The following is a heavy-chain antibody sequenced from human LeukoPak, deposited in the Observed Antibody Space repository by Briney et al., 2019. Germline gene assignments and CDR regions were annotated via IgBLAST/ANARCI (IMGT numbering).Heavy chain of an antibody. J-gene: IGHJ3*02. Sequence: SETLSLTCTVSGGSISSSSYYWGWIRQPPGKGLEWIGYIYYSGSTNYNPSLKSRVTISVDTSKNQFSLKLNSVTAADTAVYYCARASCSGTTCYARSAFDIWGQGTMVTVSS. D-gene: IGHD2-2*01. CDR3: ARASCSGTTCYARSAFDI. CDR2: IYYSGST. V-gene: IGHV4-61*05. CDR1: GGSISSSSYY.